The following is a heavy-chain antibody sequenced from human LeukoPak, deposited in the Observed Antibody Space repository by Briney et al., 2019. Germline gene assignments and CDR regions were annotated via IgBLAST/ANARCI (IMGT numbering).Heavy chain of an antibody. Sequence: GGSLRLSCAASGFTFSNSVMTWVRQAPGKGLEWVSAISGSGGGTYYADSVKGRFTISRDNSKNTLYLQMNSLTTEDTAVCYCARTELFDHWGQGNLVTVSS. J-gene: IGHJ4*02. CDR1: GFTFSNSV. D-gene: IGHD1-14*01. CDR3: ARTELFDH. CDR2: ISGSGGGT. V-gene: IGHV3-23*01.